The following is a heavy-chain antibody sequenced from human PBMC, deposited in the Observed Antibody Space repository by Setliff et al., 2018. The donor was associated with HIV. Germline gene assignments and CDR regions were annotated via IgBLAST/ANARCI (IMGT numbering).Heavy chain of an antibody. V-gene: IGHV4-4*02. J-gene: IGHJ5*02. CDR3: TRDWRAYGLMGS. CDR2: IYHSGST. D-gene: IGHD4-17*01. Sequence: SETLSLTCAVSGGSISSSNWWRWVRQPPGKGLEWIGEIYHSGSTNYNASLKSRVTTSIDTSKNLFSLRLTSVTAADTAIYYCTRDWRAYGLMGSWGQGMLVTVSS. CDR1: GGSISSSNW.